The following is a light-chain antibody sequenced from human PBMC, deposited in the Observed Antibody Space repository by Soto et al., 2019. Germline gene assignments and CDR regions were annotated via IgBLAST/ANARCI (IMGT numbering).Light chain of an antibody. CDR2: EAT. J-gene: IGLJ1*01. V-gene: IGLV2-23*01. CDR3: SAYTVSRTYV. Sequence: QSALTQPASVSGSPGQSITISCTGTSSDVGSYNLVSWYQQHPGKAPKLMIYEATKRPSGVSTRFSGSKSGNTASLTISGLQAEDEADYFCSAYTVSRTYVFGTGTKVIV. CDR1: SSDVGSYNL.